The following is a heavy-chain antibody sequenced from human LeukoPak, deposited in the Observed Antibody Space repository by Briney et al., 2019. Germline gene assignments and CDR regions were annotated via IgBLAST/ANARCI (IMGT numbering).Heavy chain of an antibody. CDR1: GFTVSSKY. CDR2: INSGGTT. J-gene: IGHJ4*02. D-gene: IGHD6-19*01. V-gene: IGHV3-66*01. Sequence: EGSLRLSCAASGFTVSSKYMAWVCQAPGKGLEWVSFINSGGTTNYADSVKGRFTISRDYSKNTLNLQMSSLRVEDTAVYYCATIVSDSSGWYHFDHWGQGALVTVSS. CDR3: ATIVSDSSGWYHFDH.